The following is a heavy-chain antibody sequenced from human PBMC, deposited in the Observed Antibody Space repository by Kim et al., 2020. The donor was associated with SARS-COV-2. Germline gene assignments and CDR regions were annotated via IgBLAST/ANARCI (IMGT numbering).Heavy chain of an antibody. Sequence: QSRVTLTRDTSTSTVYMELSSLRAEDTAVYYCAREPTTNYFGSGSYSFDYWGQGTLVTVSS. D-gene: IGHD3-10*01. J-gene: IGHJ4*02. V-gene: IGHV1-46*01. CDR3: AREPTTNYFGSGSYSFDY.